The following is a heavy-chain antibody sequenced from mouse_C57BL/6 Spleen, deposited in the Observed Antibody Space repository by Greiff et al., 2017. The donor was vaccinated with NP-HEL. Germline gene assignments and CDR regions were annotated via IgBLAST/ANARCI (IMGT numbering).Heavy chain of an antibody. V-gene: IGHV1-62-2*01. CDR2: FYPGSGSI. CDR1: GYTFTEYT. Sequence: VQLQQSGAELVKPGASVKLSCKASGYTFTEYTIHWVKQRPGPGLEWIGWFYPGSGSIKYNENFKDKATLTVDKSSSTGYMELSRLTSEDSAVYVCARPQDHYSARSPCAYWGQGTRVTVSA. J-gene: IGHJ3*01. D-gene: IGHD1-1*01. CDR3: ARPQDHYSARSPCAY.